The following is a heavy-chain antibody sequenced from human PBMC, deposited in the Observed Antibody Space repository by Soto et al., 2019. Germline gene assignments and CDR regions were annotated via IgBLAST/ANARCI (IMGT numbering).Heavy chain of an antibody. D-gene: IGHD6-13*01. J-gene: IGHJ5*01. CDR3: ARHPERIAEIGWFDS. CDR2: ISSSSSTI. V-gene: IGHV3-48*01. Sequence: EVQLVESGGGLVQPGGSLRLSCAASGFTFSSYSMNWVRQAPGKGLEWVSYISSSSSTIYYADSVKGRFTISRDNAKNKLYLQMNRLRADDTAVYYCARHPERIAEIGWFDSWGQGTLVTVSS. CDR1: GFTFSSYS.